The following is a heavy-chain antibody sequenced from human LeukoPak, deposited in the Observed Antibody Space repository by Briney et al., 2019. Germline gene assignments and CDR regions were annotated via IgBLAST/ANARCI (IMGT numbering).Heavy chain of an antibody. J-gene: IGHJ4*02. V-gene: IGHV4-39*07. CDR3: ASGYYYRNDY. CDR2: IYYSGST. D-gene: IGHD3-22*01. CDR1: GGSISSSSYY. Sequence: SETLSLTCTVSGGSISSSSYYWGWIRQPPGKGLEWIGSIYYSGSTYYNPSLKSRVTISVGTSKNQFSLKLSSVTAADTAVYYCASGYYYRNDYWGQGTLVTVSS.